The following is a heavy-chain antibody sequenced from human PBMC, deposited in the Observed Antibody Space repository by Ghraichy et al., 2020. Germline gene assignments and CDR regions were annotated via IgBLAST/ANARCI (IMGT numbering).Heavy chain of an antibody. CDR3: ARGHCSGNTCYAWDYYYGMDV. V-gene: IGHV4-59*01. CDR1: GDSISNYY. CDR2: LYYSGGT. D-gene: IGHD2-2*01. J-gene: IGHJ6*02. Sequence: SQTLSLTCTVSGDSISNYYWHWIRQPPGKGLEWIGYLYYSGGTNYNPSLRSRVTMSVDTSKNQFSLKLSSVTAADSAVYYCARGHCSGNTCYAWDYYYGMDVWGQGTPVTVSS.